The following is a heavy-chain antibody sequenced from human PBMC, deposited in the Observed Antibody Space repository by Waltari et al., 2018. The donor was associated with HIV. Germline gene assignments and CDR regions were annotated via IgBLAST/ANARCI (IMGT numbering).Heavy chain of an antibody. CDR3: ARGFVGRYSGHDYVWDY. J-gene: IGHJ4*02. V-gene: IGHV4-31*03. D-gene: IGHD5-12*01. CDR2: IYYSGST. Sequence: QVQLPESGPGLVKPSQTLSLTCTVSGDCINSGNFYWPWIRQHPEKGLEWIGHIYYSGSTYSNPSLKTRIDISLDTSMNHFSLNLTSVTAADTAVYYCARGFVGRYSGHDYVWDYWGQGILVTVSS. CDR1: GDCINSGNFY.